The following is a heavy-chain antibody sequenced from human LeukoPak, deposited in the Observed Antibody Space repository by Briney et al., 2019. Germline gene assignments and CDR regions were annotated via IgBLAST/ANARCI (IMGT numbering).Heavy chain of an antibody. V-gene: IGHV3-20*01. CDR3: SRDRRSGSGYYFDY. Sequence: GESLRLSCAASGFTFDDYGMSWVRQAPGKGLEWVSGINWNGGSTFYADSVKGRFTISRDNANNSLYLQMNNLRAKDTALYHCSRDRRSGSGYYFDYWGQGTLVTVSS. CDR2: INWNGGST. D-gene: IGHD3-22*01. CDR1: GFTFDDYG. J-gene: IGHJ4*02.